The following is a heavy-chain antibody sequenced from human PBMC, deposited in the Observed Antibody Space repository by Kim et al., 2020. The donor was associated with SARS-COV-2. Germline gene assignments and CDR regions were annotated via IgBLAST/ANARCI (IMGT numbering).Heavy chain of an antibody. Sequence: GGSLRLSCVASGFHFRNYWMHWVRQVPGKGLVWVSRIDADDENRDYADSVKGRFTIFRDNAKNTLYLQMSSLRVEDTAMYYCVRELGLGDHWRQGTLVTVSS. D-gene: IGHD6-13*01. CDR3: VRELGLGDH. CDR1: GFHFRNYW. V-gene: IGHV3-74*01. CDR2: IDADDENR. J-gene: IGHJ5*02.